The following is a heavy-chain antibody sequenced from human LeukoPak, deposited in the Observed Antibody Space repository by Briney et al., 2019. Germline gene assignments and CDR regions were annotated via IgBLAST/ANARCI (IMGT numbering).Heavy chain of an antibody. J-gene: IGHJ3*01. CDR2: INSDGSTT. CDR1: GFTFSSYW. Sequence: GGSLRLSCAASGFTFSSYWMHWVRRDPGKGLVWVSRINSDGSTTTYADSVKGRFTISRDNAKNTLYLQMNSLRAEDTAVYYCAKDSPILTVWGQGTMVTVSS. V-gene: IGHV3-74*01. D-gene: IGHD3-9*01. CDR3: AKDSPILTV.